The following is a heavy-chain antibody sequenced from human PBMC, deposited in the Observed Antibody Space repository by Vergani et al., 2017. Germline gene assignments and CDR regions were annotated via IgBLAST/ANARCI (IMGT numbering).Heavy chain of an antibody. CDR1: GGSISSYY. V-gene: IGHV4-59*01. D-gene: IGHD1-26*01. Sequence: QVQLQESGPGLVKPSETLSLTCTVSGGSISSYYWSWIRQPPGKGLEWIGYIYYSGSTNYNPSLKSRVTISVDTSKNQFSLKLSSVTAADTAVYYCARAYSGSYFSFFDYWGQGTLVTVSS. J-gene: IGHJ4*02. CDR3: ARAYSGSYFSFFDY. CDR2: IYYSGST.